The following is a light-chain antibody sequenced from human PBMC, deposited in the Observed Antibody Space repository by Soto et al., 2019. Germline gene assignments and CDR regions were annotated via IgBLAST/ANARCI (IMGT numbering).Light chain of an antibody. CDR3: QQRSNWPPWT. V-gene: IGKV3-11*01. Sequence: EIVLTQSPATLSFSPVERATLFFRASQSVSSYLAWYQQKPGQAPRLIIYDASNRATGIPARFSGSGSGTDFTLTISSLEPEDFAVYYCQQRSNWPPWTFGQGTKVDIK. J-gene: IGKJ1*01. CDR2: DAS. CDR1: QSVSSY.